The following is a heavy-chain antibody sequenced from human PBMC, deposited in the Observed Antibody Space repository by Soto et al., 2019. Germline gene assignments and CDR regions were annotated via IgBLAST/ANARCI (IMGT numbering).Heavy chain of an antibody. CDR2: INPNSGGT. CDR3: ARVTYYFDSSSYDAFDI. D-gene: IGHD3-22*01. V-gene: IGHV1-2*02. J-gene: IGHJ3*02. CDR1: GYTFTGYY. Sequence: GASVKVSCKASGYTFTGYYMHWVRQAPGQGLEWMGWINPNSGGTNYAQKFQGRVTMTRDTSISTAYMELSRLRADDTAVYYCARVTYYFDSSSYDAFDIWGQGTMVTVSS.